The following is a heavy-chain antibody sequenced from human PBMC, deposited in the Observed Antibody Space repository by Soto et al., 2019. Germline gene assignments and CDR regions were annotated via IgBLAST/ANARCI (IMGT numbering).Heavy chain of an antibody. CDR2: MKPSTGDS. Sequence: QEQLVQSGAEVKKPGASVKVSCEASGYTFSSNDIDWVRQASGQGLEWMGWMKPSTGDSGYAQDFQGRITLTRDTATGTAYMELSSLRPEDTAVYYCARGGTAAGFDLWGQGTLATVSS. V-gene: IGHV1-8*01. J-gene: IGHJ4*02. D-gene: IGHD6-13*01. CDR1: GYTFSSND. CDR3: ARGGTAAGFDL.